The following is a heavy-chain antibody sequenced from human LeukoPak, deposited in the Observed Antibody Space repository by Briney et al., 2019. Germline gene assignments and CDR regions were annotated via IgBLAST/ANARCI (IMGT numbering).Heavy chain of an antibody. CDR1: GYTFTSYG. J-gene: IGHJ6*03. CDR3: ARGSSPKTYMDV. D-gene: IGHD6-13*01. Sequence: ASVKVSCKASGYTFTSYGISWVRQAPGQGLEWMGWISAYNGNTNYAQKLQGRVTITTDTSTSTAYMERRSLRSDDTAVYYCARGSSPKTYMDVWGKGTTVTVSS. V-gene: IGHV1-18*01. CDR2: ISAYNGNT.